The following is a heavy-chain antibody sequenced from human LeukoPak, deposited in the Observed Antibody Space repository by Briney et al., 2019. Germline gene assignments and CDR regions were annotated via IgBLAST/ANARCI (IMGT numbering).Heavy chain of an antibody. Sequence: SAKVSCKASGYTFAGYYIHWVRQAPGQGLEWMGWSNPNAGGTRCAQEFQGKVTMTTDTSISTAFMELSGLKSDDTAVYYCARDMYYYASGSTRHGYNFDYWGQGTLVTVSS. D-gene: IGHD3-10*01. CDR3: ARDMYYYASGSTRHGYNFDY. CDR2: SNPNAGGT. J-gene: IGHJ4*02. CDR1: GYTFAGYY. V-gene: IGHV1-2*02.